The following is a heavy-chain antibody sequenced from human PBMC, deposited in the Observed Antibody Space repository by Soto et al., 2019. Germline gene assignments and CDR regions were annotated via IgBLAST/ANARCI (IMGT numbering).Heavy chain of an antibody. Sequence: TLSLTCGVSGGSIRSGAYSWSWIRQPPGKGLEWIGYIHNSGSTYYNPSLKSRVTISVDRSKNQFSLKMSSVTPADTAVYHCARVNRMPLTSADYYDSSGGAFDIWGQGTMVT. CDR3: ARVNRMPLTSADYYDSSGGAFDI. CDR1: GGSIRSGAYS. J-gene: IGHJ3*02. D-gene: IGHD3-22*01. CDR2: IHNSGST. V-gene: IGHV4-30-2*01.